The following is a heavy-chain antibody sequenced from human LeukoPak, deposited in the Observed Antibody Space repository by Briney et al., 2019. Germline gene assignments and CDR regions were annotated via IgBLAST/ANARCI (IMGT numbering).Heavy chain of an antibody. V-gene: IGHV3-30*03. CDR2: IADDGSNK. J-gene: IGHJ4*02. Sequence: GGSLRLSCAASGFTFSRYAMNWVRQAPGKGLEWVAVIADDGSNKYYVDSVKGRFTISRDNSKNTLYLQMNSLRGEDTAVYYCARGIAVAAHFDYWGQGTLVTVSS. D-gene: IGHD6-19*01. CDR1: GFTFSRYA. CDR3: ARGIAVAAHFDY.